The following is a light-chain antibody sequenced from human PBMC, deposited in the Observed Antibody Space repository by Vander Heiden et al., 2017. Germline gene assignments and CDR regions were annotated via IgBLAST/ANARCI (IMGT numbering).Light chain of an antibody. J-gene: IGLJ3*02. CDR2: EVT. CDR3: GSYTSNTTPWV. Sequence: QSALTQPASVSGSPGPSITISCTGTSSDVGGYNYVSWYQQHPGKAPKLMIYEVTNRPSGVANRFSGSKSGNTASLTISGLQAEDEADYYCGSYTSNTTPWVFGGGTKLTVL. V-gene: IGLV2-14*01. CDR1: SSDVGGYNY.